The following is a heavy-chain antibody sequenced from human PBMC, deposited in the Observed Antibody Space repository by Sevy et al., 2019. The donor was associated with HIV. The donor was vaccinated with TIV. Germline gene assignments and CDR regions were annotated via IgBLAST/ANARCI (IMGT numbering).Heavy chain of an antibody. V-gene: IGHV3-30*18. J-gene: IGHJ6*02. CDR2: ISHDGINE. Sequence: GGSLRLSCIGSGFSFSYYDIHWVRQSPVKGLDWVALISHDGINEYYADSVKGRFTISRDNSKNTVYLEMNSLRNEDTAIYFCANAYSGSYSHSYLYALDVWGQGTTVTVSS. CDR3: ANAYSGSYSHSYLYALDV. D-gene: IGHD1-26*01. CDR1: GFSFSYYD.